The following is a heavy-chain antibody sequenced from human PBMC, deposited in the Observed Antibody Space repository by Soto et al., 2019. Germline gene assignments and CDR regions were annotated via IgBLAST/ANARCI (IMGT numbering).Heavy chain of an antibody. V-gene: IGHV1-18*01. CDR3: ARDLISLAGTNYYYGMDF. CDR1: GYTFTTYV. J-gene: IGHJ6*02. Sequence: WASVKVSCKASGYTFTTYVITWVRQAPGQGLEWMGWISVYNGNTYYPQKLQGRVTMTTDTSTSTAYMELSSLRSEDTAVYYCARDLISLAGTNYYYGMDFWGQGTTVTSP. CDR2: ISVYNGNT. D-gene: IGHD6-19*01.